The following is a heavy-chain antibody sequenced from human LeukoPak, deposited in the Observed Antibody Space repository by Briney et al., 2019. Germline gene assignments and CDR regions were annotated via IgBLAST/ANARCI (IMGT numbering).Heavy chain of an antibody. D-gene: IGHD3-10*01. J-gene: IGHJ3*02. CDR3: ARGLMVRGENDAFDI. Sequence: GGSLRLSCAASGFTFSSYSMNWVRQAPGKGLEWVSSISRSSSYIYYADSVKGRFTISRDKAKNSLYLQMNSLRAEDTAVYYCARGLMVRGENDAFDIWGQGTMVTVSS. V-gene: IGHV3-21*01. CDR2: ISRSSSYI. CDR1: GFTFSSYS.